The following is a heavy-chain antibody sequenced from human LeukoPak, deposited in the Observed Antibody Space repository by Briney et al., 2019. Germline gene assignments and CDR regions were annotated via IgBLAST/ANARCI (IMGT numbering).Heavy chain of an antibody. CDR1: GYSFTSYW. J-gene: IGHJ4*02. CDR2: IYPGDSAP. Sequence: GESLKISCKGSGYSFTSYWIGWVRQMPGKGLEVMGIIYPGDSAPRYSSSLQGHVTISADKYTSTAYLQWRSLKASDTAMYYCARVLGAEQWLVRSGYFDYWGQGTLVTVSS. CDR3: ARVLGAEQWLVRSGYFDY. D-gene: IGHD6-19*01. V-gene: IGHV5-51*01.